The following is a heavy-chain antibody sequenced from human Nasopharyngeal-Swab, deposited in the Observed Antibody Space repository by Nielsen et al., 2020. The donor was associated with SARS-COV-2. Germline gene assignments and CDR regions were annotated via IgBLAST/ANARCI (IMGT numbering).Heavy chain of an antibody. D-gene: IGHD3-10*01. J-gene: IGHJ6*02. Sequence: WIRQPPGKGLEWVSAIGGSGGSTYYADSVKGRFTISRDNSKNTLYLQMNSLRAEDTAVYYCAKGVTMVRGFVNYFYYYTMDVWGQGTTVTVSS. CDR3: AKGVTMVRGFVNYFYYYTMDV. V-gene: IGHV3-23*01. CDR2: IGGSGGST.